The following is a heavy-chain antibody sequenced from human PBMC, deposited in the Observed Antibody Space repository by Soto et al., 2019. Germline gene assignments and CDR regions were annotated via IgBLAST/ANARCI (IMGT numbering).Heavy chain of an antibody. Sequence: QVVLVESGGGVVQPGTSLRLSCAASGGTSGRSGMHWVRQAPGNGLEWLAVISYDGINKYYADSVKGRFTISRDNSKNTLYLQMLSRRAEDTAIYYGVKDQRRYYYGSGRDYWGQGTQVTVSS. V-gene: IGHV3-30*18. D-gene: IGHD3-10*01. CDR1: GGTSGRSG. J-gene: IGHJ4*02. CDR2: ISYDGINK. CDR3: VKDQRRYYYGSGRDY.